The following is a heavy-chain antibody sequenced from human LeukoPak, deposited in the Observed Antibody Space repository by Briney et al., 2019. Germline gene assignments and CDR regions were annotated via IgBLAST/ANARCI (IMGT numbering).Heavy chain of an antibody. J-gene: IGHJ6*02. CDR3: ARDHCSSASGSFRGFYYGMDV. CDR2: IIPIFGIA. Sequence: ASVKVSCKASGGTFSSYAISWVRQAPGQGLEWMGRIIPIFGIANYAQKLQGRVTITADKSTSTAYMELSSLRSEDTAVYYCARDHCSSASGSFRGFYYGMDVWGQGTTVTVSS. V-gene: IGHV1-69*04. CDR1: GGTFSSYA. D-gene: IGHD2-2*01.